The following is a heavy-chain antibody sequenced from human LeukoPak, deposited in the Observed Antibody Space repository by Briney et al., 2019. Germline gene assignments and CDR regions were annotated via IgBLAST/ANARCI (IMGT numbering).Heavy chain of an antibody. J-gene: IGHJ6*03. Sequence: ASVTVSCKASGYTFTGYYIHWVRQAPGQGLQWMGWINPNSGFAHYPQNFQGRLTMTRDTPTSTVYMELSRLRSDDTAVYYCARGPLLAGSYYYMDVWGKGTTVTVSS. V-gene: IGHV1-2*02. CDR1: GYTFTGYY. CDR3: ARGPLLAGSYYYMDV. D-gene: IGHD1-26*01. CDR2: INPNSGFA.